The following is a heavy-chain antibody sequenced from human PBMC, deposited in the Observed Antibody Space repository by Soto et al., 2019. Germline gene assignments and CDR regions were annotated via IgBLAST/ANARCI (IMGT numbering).Heavy chain of an antibody. CDR2: IIPIFGTA. CDR1: GGTFSSYA. D-gene: IGHD2-21*02. Sequence: ASVKVSCKASGGTFSSYAISWVRQAPGQGLEWMGGIIPIFGTANYAQKFQGRVTITADKSTSTAYMELSSLRSEDTAVYYCARILVRGVTATLGYWGQGTLVTVSS. V-gene: IGHV1-69*06. CDR3: ARILVRGVTATLGY. J-gene: IGHJ4*02.